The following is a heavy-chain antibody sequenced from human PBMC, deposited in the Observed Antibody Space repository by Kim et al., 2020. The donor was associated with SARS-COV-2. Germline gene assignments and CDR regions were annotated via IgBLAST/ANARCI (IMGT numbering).Heavy chain of an antibody. D-gene: IGHD3-10*01. CDR1: DDSISSGLYY. Sequence: SETLSLTCTVSDDSISSGLYYWSWIRQHPGKGLEWIGYIYNGGSTYYNPSLKSRVTILVDTSKKQFSLKLTSVTAADTAMYHCARNMAYWGQGTLVTVSS. V-gene: IGHV4-31*03. CDR2: IYNGGST. CDR3: ARNMAY. J-gene: IGHJ4*02.